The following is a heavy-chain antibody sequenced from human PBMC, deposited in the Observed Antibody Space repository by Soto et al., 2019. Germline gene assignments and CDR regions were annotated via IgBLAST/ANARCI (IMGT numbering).Heavy chain of an antibody. J-gene: IGHJ4*02. D-gene: IGHD3-22*01. CDR1: GGSISSGGYY. CDR3: ARVRRGSMIVVVKSHYYFDY. CDR2: IYYSGST. V-gene: IGHV4-31*03. Sequence: SETLSLTCTVSGGSISSGGYYWSWIRQHPGKGLEWIGYIYYSGSTYYNPSLKSRVTISVDTSKNQFSLKLSSVTAADTAVYYCARVRRGSMIVVVKSHYYFDYWGQGTLVTVSS.